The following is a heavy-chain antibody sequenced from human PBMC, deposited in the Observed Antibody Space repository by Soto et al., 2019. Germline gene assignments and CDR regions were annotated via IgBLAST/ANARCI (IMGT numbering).Heavy chain of an antibody. J-gene: IGHJ4*02. D-gene: IGHD2-8*02. CDR3: ARDKITGRFDY. CDR1: GGSFSGYY. Sequence: QVQLQQWGAGLLKPSETLSLTCAVYGGSFSGYYWTWIRQPPGTGLEWIGEINHSGSTNYNPSLKSRVTISVDTAKNQFSLKLTSGTAADTAVYYCARDKITGRFDYWGQGTLVIVSS. V-gene: IGHV4-34*01. CDR2: INHSGST.